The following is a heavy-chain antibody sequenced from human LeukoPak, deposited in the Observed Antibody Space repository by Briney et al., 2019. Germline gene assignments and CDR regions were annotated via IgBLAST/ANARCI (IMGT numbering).Heavy chain of an antibody. D-gene: IGHD6-19*01. J-gene: IGHJ1*01. CDR1: GFTFANYA. CDR2: ISGGSAST. V-gene: IGHV3-23*01. Sequence: GGSLRLSCAGSGFTFANYAMSWVRQAPGKGLEWVSSISGGSASTFYADSVEGRFTISRDNSKNTLYLQMNSLRAEDTAVYYCAKDSPYIAVAGHAEYFQHWGQGTLVTVSS. CDR3: AKDSPYIAVAGHAEYFQH.